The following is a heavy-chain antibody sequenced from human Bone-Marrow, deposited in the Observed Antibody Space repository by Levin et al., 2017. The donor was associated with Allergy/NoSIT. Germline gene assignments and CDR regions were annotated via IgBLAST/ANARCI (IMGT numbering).Heavy chain of an antibody. V-gene: IGHV3-7*01. D-gene: IGHD2-21*01. CDR2: IKQDGSVK. CDR3: ARDRDWSMGV. CDR1: GFTFSSYW. J-gene: IGHJ6*02. Sequence: GESLKISCAASGFTFSSYWMNWVRQAPGKGLEWVANIKQDGSVKYYVDSVKGRFTISRDNAKNSLYLQMNSLRAEDTAVYYCARDRDWSMGVWGQGTTVIVSS.